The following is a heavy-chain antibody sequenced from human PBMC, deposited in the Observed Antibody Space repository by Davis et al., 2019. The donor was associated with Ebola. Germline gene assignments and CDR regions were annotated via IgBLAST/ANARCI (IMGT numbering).Heavy chain of an antibody. CDR1: GFTFSSYA. D-gene: IGHD3-16*01. CDR2: ISGSGGST. V-gene: IGHV3-23*01. J-gene: IGHJ4*02. CDR3: AKNLAHCDY. Sequence: GESLKISCAASGFTFSSYAMSWVRQAPGKGLEWVSAISGSGGSTYYADSVKGRFTISRDNSKNTLYLQMNSLRAEDTAVYYCAKNLAHCDYWGQGTLVTVSS.